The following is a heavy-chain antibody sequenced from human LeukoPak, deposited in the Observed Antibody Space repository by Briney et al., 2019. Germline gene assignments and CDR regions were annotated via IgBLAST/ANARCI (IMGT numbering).Heavy chain of an antibody. CDR2: INQDASEK. J-gene: IGHJ4*02. CDR1: RFTFSNYW. CDR3: ARDRHINSWSNDRFDY. D-gene: IGHD6-13*01. V-gene: IGHV3-7*01. Sequence: GGSLRLPCAASRFTFSNYWMTWVRQAPGKGLEWVGNINQDASEKNYVDSVKGRFTISRDNAENSLYLQMNSLRAEDTAIYYCARDRHINSWSNDRFDYWGQGALVTVSS.